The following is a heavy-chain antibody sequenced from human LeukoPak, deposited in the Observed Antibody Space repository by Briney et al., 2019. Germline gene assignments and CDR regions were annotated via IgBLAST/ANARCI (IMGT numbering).Heavy chain of an antibody. CDR3: ASVDFWSGYYMLDYYYYMDV. V-gene: IGHV1-69*05. Sequence: SVKVSCKASGGTFSSYAISRVRQAPGQGLEWMGGIIPIFGTANYAQKFQGRVTITTDESTSTAYMELSSLRSEDTAVYYCASVDFWSGYYMLDYYYYMDVWGKGTTVTVSS. D-gene: IGHD3-3*01. J-gene: IGHJ6*03. CDR1: GGTFSSYA. CDR2: IIPIFGTA.